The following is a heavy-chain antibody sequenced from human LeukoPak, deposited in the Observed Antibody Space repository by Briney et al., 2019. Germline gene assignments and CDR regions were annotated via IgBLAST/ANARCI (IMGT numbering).Heavy chain of an antibody. Sequence: SETLSLTCTVSGGSISSGGYYWSWIRQHPGKGLEWIGYIYYSGSTYYNPSLKSRVTTLVDTSKNQFSLKLSSVTAADTAVYYCARDSYDYGGNSEAFDIWGQGTMVTVSS. CDR1: GGSISSGGYY. CDR2: IYYSGST. V-gene: IGHV4-31*03. D-gene: IGHD4-23*01. J-gene: IGHJ3*02. CDR3: ARDSYDYGGNSEAFDI.